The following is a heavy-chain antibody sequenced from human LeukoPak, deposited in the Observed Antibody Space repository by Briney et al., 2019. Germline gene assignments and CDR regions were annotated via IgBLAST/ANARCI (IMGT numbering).Heavy chain of an antibody. Sequence: ASVKVSCKASGYTFTRYVISWVRQAPGQGLEWMGWISAYNGNTNYAQKLQGRVTMPTDTSTSTAYMELRSLRSDDTAVYYCARALTVTHASDYWGQGTLVTVSS. V-gene: IGHV1-18*01. CDR3: ARALTVTHASDY. CDR2: ISAYNGNT. J-gene: IGHJ4*02. D-gene: IGHD4-17*01. CDR1: GYTFTRYV.